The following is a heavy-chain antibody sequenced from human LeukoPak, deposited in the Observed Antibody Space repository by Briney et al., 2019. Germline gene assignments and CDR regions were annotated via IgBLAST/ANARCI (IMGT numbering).Heavy chain of an antibody. D-gene: IGHD4-17*01. CDR2: INPNSGGT. V-gene: IGHV1-2*02. Sequence: ASVKVSCKASGYTFTGYYMHWVRQAPGQGLEWMGWINPNSGGTNYAQKFQGRVTMTRDMSISTAYMELSRLRSDDTAVYYCARHRGSGDYNDYWGRGTLVTVSS. CDR1: GYTFTGYY. J-gene: IGHJ4*02. CDR3: ARHRGSGDYNDY.